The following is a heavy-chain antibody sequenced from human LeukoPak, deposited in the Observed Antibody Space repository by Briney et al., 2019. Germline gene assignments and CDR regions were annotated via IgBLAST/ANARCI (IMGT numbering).Heavy chain of an antibody. V-gene: IGHV4-39*01. Sequence: SETLSLTCTVSGGSISNSSYYWGWIRQPPGKGLEWIGSIYYSESTYYNPSLKSRVTISVDTSKNQFSLKLSSVTAADTAVYYCARHGALELGNAFHIWGQGTMVAVSS. J-gene: IGHJ3*02. D-gene: IGHD1-7*01. CDR3: ARHGALELGNAFHI. CDR2: IYYSEST. CDR1: GGSISNSSYY.